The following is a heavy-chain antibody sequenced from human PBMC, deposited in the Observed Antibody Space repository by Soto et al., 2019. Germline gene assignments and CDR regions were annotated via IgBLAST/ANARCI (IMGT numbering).Heavy chain of an antibody. V-gene: IGHV4-30-4*01. J-gene: IGHJ4*02. Sequence: SSETLSLTCTVSGGSTSSDNYWSWIRQPPGKGLECIGHIYYSSNTHDNPSRKSRRAISIDASKNLFSLKLSSVTAADTAVYFCVREGVESSDDLSYSESGGQGSLVTVS. D-gene: IGHD6-6*01. CDR3: VREGVESSDDLSYSES. CDR2: IYYSSNT. CDR1: GGSTSSDNY.